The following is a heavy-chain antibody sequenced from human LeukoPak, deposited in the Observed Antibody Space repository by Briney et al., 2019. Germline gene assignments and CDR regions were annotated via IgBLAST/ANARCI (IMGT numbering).Heavy chain of an antibody. V-gene: IGHV4-39*07. CDR1: GGSISSSSYY. CDR2: IYYSGST. J-gene: IGHJ4*02. CDR3: ARLAPSSVGY. Sequence: SETLSLTCTVSGGSISSSSYYWGWIRPPPGKGLEWIGSIYYSGSTYYNPSLKSRVTISVDTSKNQFSLKLSSVTAADTAVYYCARLAPSSVGYWGQGTLVTVSS. D-gene: IGHD3-10*01.